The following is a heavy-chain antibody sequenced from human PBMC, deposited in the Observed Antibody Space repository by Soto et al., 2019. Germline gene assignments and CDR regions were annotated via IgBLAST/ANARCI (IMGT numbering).Heavy chain of an antibody. V-gene: IGHV3-11*05. CDR2: IGTSSSYT. J-gene: IGHJ3*02. CDR1: GFTFSDYY. CDR3: ARDADILTGSDAFGI. Sequence: QVQLVESGGGLVKPGGSLRLSCAASGFTFSDYYMSWIRQAPGKGLEWLSYIGTSSSYTNYADSVKGRFTISRDNAKNSLYLQMNSLRAEDTAVYYCARDADILTGSDAFGIWGQGTMVTVSS. D-gene: IGHD3-9*01.